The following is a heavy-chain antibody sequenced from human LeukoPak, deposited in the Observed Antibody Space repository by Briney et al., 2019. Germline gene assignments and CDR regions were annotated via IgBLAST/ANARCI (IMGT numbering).Heavy chain of an antibody. D-gene: IGHD3-9*01. Sequence: GGSLRLSCAASGFTFSSYSMNWVRQAPGKGLEWVSSISSSRSYIYYADSVKGRFTISRDNAKNSLYLQMNSLRAEDTAVYYCARDDEPRYYDILTGFYYYYYGMDVWGQGTTVTVSS. CDR3: ARDDEPRYYDILTGFYYYYYGMDV. J-gene: IGHJ6*02. CDR2: ISSSRSYI. CDR1: GFTFSSYS. V-gene: IGHV3-21*01.